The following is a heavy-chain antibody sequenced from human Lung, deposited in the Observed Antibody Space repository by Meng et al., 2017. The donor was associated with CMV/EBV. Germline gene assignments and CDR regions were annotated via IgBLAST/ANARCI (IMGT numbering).Heavy chain of an antibody. CDR2: MNANSGNT. Sequence: ESNGVRQGRGRGSEGKGRMNANSGNTGEAQNFQGRIARTISASTSTAYMELNSLRSEDTAVYYCTRDGHTGRHGWRYDTGWFDPWGQGTLVTVSS. V-gene: IGHV1-8*01. CDR1: E. J-gene: IGHJ5*02. CDR3: TRDGHTGRHGWRYDTGWFDP. D-gene: IGHD2-8*02.